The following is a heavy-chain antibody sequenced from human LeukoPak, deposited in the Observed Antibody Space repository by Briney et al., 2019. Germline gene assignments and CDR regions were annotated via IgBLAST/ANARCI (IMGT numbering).Heavy chain of an antibody. CDR3: ARNYGTIFAFDI. J-gene: IGHJ3*02. CDR1: GFTFKNHG. CDR2: IGRDGSVT. D-gene: IGHD4-17*01. Sequence: GGSLRLSCAASGFTFKNHGFHWVRQAPGKGLVWVSRIGRDGSVTTHADSVEGRFTISRDNAKNTLYLEMSSLRGDDTAVYYCARNYGTIFAFDIWGQGTMVTVSS. V-gene: IGHV3-74*01.